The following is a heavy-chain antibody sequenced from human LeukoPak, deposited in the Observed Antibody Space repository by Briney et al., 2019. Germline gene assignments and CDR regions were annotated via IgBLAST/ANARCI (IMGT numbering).Heavy chain of an antibody. Sequence: PGGSLRLSCAASGFTFSSYGMSWVRQAPGKGLEWVSAISGSGGSTYYADSVKGRFTISRDNSKNTLYLQMNSLRAEDTAVYYCAKDLGITMIVVVPYYFDYWGQGTLVTVSS. V-gene: IGHV3-23*01. J-gene: IGHJ4*02. CDR2: ISGSGGST. CDR1: GFTFSSYG. CDR3: AKDLGITMIVVVPYYFDY. D-gene: IGHD3-22*01.